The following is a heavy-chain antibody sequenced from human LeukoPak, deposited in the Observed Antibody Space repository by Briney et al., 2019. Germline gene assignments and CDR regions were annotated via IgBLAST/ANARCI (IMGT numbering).Heavy chain of an antibody. D-gene: IGHD3-22*01. CDR2: IYTSGST. CDR3: ARVSSSGPAVNNDAFDI. J-gene: IGHJ3*02. Sequence: SETLSLTCTVSGGSISSYYWSWIRQPAGKGLEWIGRIYTSGSTNYNPSLKSRVTMSVDTSKNQFSLKLSSVTAADTAVYYCARVSSSGPAVNNDAFDIWGQGTMVTVSS. CDR1: GGSISSYY. V-gene: IGHV4-4*07.